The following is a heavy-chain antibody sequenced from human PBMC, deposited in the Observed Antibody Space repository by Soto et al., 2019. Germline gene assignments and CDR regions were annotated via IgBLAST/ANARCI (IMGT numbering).Heavy chain of an antibody. CDR3: ARYYIIASHYYFAMDV. J-gene: IGHJ6*02. V-gene: IGHV3-21*01. CDR2: ISSTSSLI. CDR1: GFPFDTYT. D-gene: IGHD2-8*01. Sequence: EVQVVESGGGLVKPGGSLRLCCAASGFPFDTYTMNWIRQAPGKGLEWVSSISSTSSLIYYADSVRGRFTISRDNAKNSLSLQMNSLRAEDSAVYYCARYYIIASHYYFAMDVWGLGTTVTVSS.